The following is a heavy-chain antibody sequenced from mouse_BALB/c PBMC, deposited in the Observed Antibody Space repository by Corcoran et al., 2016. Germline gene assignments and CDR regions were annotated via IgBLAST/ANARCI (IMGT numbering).Heavy chain of an antibody. CDR1: GYTFTNYG. J-gene: IGHJ4*01. CDR3: ARKGPYGSSYYAMDY. V-gene: IGHV9-1*02. CDR2: INTYTGEP. D-gene: IGHD1-1*01. Sequence: QIQLVQSGPELKKPGETVKISCKASGYTFTNYGMNWVKQAPGKGLKWMGWINTYTGEPTYADDFKGRFAFSLETAASTAYLQINNPKNEDMATYFCARKGPYGSSYYAMDYWGQGTSVTISS.